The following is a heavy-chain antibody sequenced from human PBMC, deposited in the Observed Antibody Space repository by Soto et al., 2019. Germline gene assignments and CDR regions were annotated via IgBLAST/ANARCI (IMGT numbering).Heavy chain of an antibody. J-gene: IGHJ6*02. CDR3: AKGISIWFGELFTPYYYYYGMDV. Sequence: GGSLRLSCAASGFTFSSYAMSWVRQAPGKGLEWVSAISGSGGSTYYADSVKGRFTISRDNSKNTLYLQMNSLRAEDKAVYYCAKGISIWFGELFTPYYYYYGMDVWGQGTTVTVSS. D-gene: IGHD3-10*01. CDR2: ISGSGGST. CDR1: GFTFSSYA. V-gene: IGHV3-23*01.